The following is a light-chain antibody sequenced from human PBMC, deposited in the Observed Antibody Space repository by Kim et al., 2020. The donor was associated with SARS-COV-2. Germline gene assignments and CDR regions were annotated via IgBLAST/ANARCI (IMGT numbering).Light chain of an antibody. CDR3: RQHRTYPIT. CDR1: QNIGND. V-gene: IGKV1-17*01. J-gene: IGKJ5*01. CDR2: GAS. Sequence: ASVGGRVTIPCGASQNIGNDLGWYQRSPGRAPRRLIYGASNLQSEVPSRFSGSGSEAKFTLKINGLQPEDFATYFCRQHRTYPITFGQGTRLEIK.